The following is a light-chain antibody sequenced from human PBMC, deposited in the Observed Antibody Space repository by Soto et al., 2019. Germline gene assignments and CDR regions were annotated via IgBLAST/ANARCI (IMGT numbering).Light chain of an antibody. CDR1: SSDVGGYNY. Sequence: QSALTQPASVSGSPGQWITISCTGTSSDVGGYNYVSWYQQHPGKAPKLMIYEVSNRPSGVSNRFSGSKSGNTASLTISGLQAEDEADYYCSSYTSSSTLVFGTGTQLTVL. CDR3: SSYTSSSTLV. CDR2: EVS. J-gene: IGLJ1*01. V-gene: IGLV2-14*01.